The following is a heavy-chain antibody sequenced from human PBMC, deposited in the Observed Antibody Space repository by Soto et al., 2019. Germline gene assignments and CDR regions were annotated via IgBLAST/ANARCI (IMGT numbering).Heavy chain of an antibody. CDR1: GFTFSSHY. CDR3: ARYYYESSGSSWFDP. D-gene: IGHD3-22*01. J-gene: IGHJ5*02. CDR2: IYSGDST. Sequence: PGGSLRLSCAASGFTFSSHYMRWGRQAPGKGLECVSVIYSGDSTYYPASVRGRFTISRDNSKNTLYLQMNSLRAEDTAVYYCARYYYESSGSSWFDPWGQGTLVTVSS. V-gene: IGHV3-53*01.